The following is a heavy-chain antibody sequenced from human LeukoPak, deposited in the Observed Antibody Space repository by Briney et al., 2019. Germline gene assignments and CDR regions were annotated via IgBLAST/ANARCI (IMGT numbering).Heavy chain of an antibody. D-gene: IGHD3-10*01. V-gene: IGHV4-59*01. CDR2: IYYSGST. Sequence: SETLSLTSTVSGGSISSYYWSWIRQPPGKGLEWIGYIYYSGSTNYNPSLKSRVTISVDTSKNQFSLRLSSVTAADTAVYYCARGYGSGSYFDYWGQGTLVTVSS. J-gene: IGHJ4*02. CDR3: ARGYGSGSYFDY. CDR1: GGSISSYY.